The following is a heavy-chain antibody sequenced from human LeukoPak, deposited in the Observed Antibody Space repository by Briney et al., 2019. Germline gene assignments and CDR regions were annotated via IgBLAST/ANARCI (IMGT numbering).Heavy chain of an antibody. V-gene: IGHV4-61*02. J-gene: IGHJ4*02. CDR3: ARVNDFGVVTFFDY. D-gene: IGHD3-3*01. CDR1: GGSISSGSYY. CDR2: IYTSGST. Sequence: SQTLSLTCTVSGGSISSGSYYWSWIRQPAGKGLEWIGRIYTSGSTNYNPSLKSRVTISVDTSKNQFSLKLSSVTAADTAVYYCARVNDFGVVTFFDYWGQGTLVTVSS.